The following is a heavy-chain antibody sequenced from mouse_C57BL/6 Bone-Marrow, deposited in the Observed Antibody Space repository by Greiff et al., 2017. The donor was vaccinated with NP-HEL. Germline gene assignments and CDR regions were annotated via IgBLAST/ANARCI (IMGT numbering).Heavy chain of an antibody. J-gene: IGHJ4*01. D-gene: IGHD2-1*01. CDR3: ARSPFYGNYDYAMDY. Sequence: EVKLMESGGGLVQPGGSLSLSCAASGFTFTDYYMSWVRQPPGKALEWLGFIRNKANGYTTEYSASVKGRFTISRDNSQSILYLQMNALRAEDSATYYCARSPFYGNYDYAMDYWGQGTSVTVSS. V-gene: IGHV7-3*01. CDR2: IRNKANGYTT. CDR1: GFTFTDYY.